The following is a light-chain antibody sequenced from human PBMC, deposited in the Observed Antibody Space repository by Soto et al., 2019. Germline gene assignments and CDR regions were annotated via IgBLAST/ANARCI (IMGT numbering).Light chain of an antibody. J-gene: IGKJ1*01. Sequence: EIVLTPSPGTLSLSPGARATLSCRARQSVSSSYLAWYQQKPGQAPRLLIYGASSRATGIPDRFSGSGSGTDYTRTISRVEPEDFAVYYCQQNGDAPRTFGQGTKVEIK. CDR1: QSVSSSY. CDR3: QQNGDAPRT. CDR2: GAS. V-gene: IGKV3-20*01.